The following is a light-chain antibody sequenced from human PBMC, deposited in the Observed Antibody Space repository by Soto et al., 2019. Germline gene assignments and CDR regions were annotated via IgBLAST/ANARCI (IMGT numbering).Light chain of an antibody. Sequence: ESVLTQSPGTLSLSPGERAALSCRASQSVSSSYLAWYQQKSGQAPRLLIYAASTRATGIPDRFSGSGSGTDFTLTISRLEPEDFAVYFCQLYGSSPPRYTFGQGTKLDIK. V-gene: IGKV3-20*01. CDR1: QSVSSSY. J-gene: IGKJ2*01. CDR2: AAS. CDR3: QLYGSSPPRYT.